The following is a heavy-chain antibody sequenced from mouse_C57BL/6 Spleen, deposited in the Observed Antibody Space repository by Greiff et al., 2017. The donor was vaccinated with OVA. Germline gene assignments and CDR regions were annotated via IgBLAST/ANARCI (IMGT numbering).Heavy chain of an antibody. V-gene: IGHV1-64*01. J-gene: IGHJ2*01. CDR1: GYTFTSYW. CDR3: ARSGDGYSNFDY. Sequence: VKLQQPGAELVKPGASVKLSCKASGYTFTSYWMHWVKQRPGQGLEWIGMIHPNSGSTNYNEKFKSKATLTVDKSSSTAYMQLSSLTSEDSAVYYCARSGDGYSNFDYWGQGTTLTVSS. CDR2: IHPNSGST. D-gene: IGHD2-3*01.